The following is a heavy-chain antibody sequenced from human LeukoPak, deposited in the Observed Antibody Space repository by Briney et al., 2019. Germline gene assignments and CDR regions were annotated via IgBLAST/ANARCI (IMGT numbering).Heavy chain of an antibody. J-gene: IGHJ4*02. CDR2: IRSKIYGGTP. Sequence: GGSLRLSCTASVFTFGDYAMTWVRQAPGKGLEWVGFIRSKIYGGTPEYAASVKGRFTISRDDSKVIAYLQMNSLRTEDTAVYYCTRDQTPYYWGQGTLVTVSS. CDR1: VFTFGDYA. V-gene: IGHV3-49*04. CDR3: TRDQTPYY.